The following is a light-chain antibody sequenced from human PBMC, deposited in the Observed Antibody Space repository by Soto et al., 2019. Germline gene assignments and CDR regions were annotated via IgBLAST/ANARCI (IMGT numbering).Light chain of an antibody. CDR1: QSISSW. CDR2: EAS. V-gene: IGKV1-5*03. CDR3: QQYNSYPLT. J-gene: IGKJ4*01. Sequence: DIQMTQSPSTLSASVGDRVTITCRASQSISSWLAWYQQKPGKAPKLLIYEASKLESGVLSRFSGSGSGTEFTLTISSLQPDDFATYYCQQYNSYPLTFGGGTKVEIK.